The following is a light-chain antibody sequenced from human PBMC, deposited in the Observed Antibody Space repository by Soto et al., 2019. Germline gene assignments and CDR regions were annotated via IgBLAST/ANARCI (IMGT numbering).Light chain of an antibody. CDR1: SSNIGSNY. CDR3: AAWDDSLSGYV. V-gene: IGLV1-47*01. CDR2: KNN. Sequence: QSVLTQPPSASGTPGQRVTISCSGSSSNIGSNYVYWYQQLPGTAPKLLIYKNNQRPSGVPDRFSGSKSGTSASLAISGLRSEDEADYYCAAWDDSLSGYVFVTVTKVTVL. J-gene: IGLJ1*01.